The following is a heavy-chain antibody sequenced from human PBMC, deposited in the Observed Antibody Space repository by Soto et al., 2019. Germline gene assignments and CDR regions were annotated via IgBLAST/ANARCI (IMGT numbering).Heavy chain of an antibody. CDR3: ARGYGLGYDYVWGSLAQLDY. V-gene: IGHV1-46*01. Sequence: ASVKVSCKASGYTLTSYYMHWVRQAPGQGLEWMGIINPSGGSTSYAQKFQGRVTMTRDTSTSTVYMELSSLRSEDTAVYYCARGYGLGYDYVWGSLAQLDYWGQGTLVTVSS. CDR1: GYTLTSYY. CDR2: INPSGGST. J-gene: IGHJ4*02. D-gene: IGHD3-16*01.